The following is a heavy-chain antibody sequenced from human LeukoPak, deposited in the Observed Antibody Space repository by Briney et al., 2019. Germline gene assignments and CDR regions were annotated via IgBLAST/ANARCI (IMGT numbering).Heavy chain of an antibody. CDR1: GFTFSSYA. J-gene: IGHJ6*02. CDR3: AKGQTYYDTLTGYPRYYYYGMDV. Sequence: GGSLRLSCAASGFTFSSYAMSWVRQAPGKGLEWVSAISGSGGSTYYADSVKGRFTISRDDSKNMLYLQMNSLRAEDTAVYYCAKGQTYYDTLTGYPRYYYYGMDVWGQGTTVTVAS. CDR2: ISGSGGST. V-gene: IGHV3-23*01. D-gene: IGHD3-9*01.